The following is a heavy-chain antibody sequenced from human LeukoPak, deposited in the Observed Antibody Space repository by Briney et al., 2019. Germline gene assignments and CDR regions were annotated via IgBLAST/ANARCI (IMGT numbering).Heavy chain of an antibody. CDR3: ASRRTDY. CDR1: GFTFSDYY. D-gene: IGHD2-2*01. V-gene: IGHV3-11*06. Sequence: PGGSLRLFCAASGFTFSDYYMSRIRQAPGKGLEWVSYISSSSSYTNYADSVKGRFTISRDNAKNSLYLQMNSLRAEDTAVYYCASRRTDYWGQGTLVPVSS. J-gene: IGHJ4*02. CDR2: ISSSSSYT.